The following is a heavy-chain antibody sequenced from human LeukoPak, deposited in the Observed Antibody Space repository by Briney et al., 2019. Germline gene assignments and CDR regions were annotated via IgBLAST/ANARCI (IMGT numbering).Heavy chain of an antibody. CDR2: IYHSGST. D-gene: IGHD2-2*01. Sequence: SQTLSLTCTVSGGSISSGGYYWSWIRQPPGKGLEWIGYIYHSGSTYYNPSLKSRVTISVDRSKNQFSLKLSSVTAADTAVYYCARDPVVVPAHKLERRGVDIWGQGTMVTVSS. CDR1: GGSISSGGYY. J-gene: IGHJ3*02. V-gene: IGHV4-30-2*01. CDR3: ARDPVVVPAHKLERRGVDI.